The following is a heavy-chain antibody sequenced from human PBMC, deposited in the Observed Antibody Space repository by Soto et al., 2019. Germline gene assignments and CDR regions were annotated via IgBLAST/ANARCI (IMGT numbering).Heavy chain of an antibody. Sequence: QVQLVESGGGVVQPGRSLRLSCAASGFTFTAYAMHWVRQAPGKGLEWVAVISYDGNNKHYADSVKGRLTISRDNSKNTLYLQMSSLRAEDTAVYYCAKDRYFDSYDFDYWGQGTLVTASS. CDR1: GFTFTAYA. D-gene: IGHD3-9*01. CDR2: ISYDGNNK. V-gene: IGHV3-30-3*01. J-gene: IGHJ4*02. CDR3: AKDRYFDSYDFDY.